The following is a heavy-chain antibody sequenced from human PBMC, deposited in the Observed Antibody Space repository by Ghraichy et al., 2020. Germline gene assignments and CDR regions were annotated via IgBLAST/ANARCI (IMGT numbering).Heavy chain of an antibody. CDR1: GGSISSSY. CDR3: ARVGAGYGDYFFFDY. J-gene: IGHJ4*02. V-gene: IGHV4-59*01. D-gene: IGHD4-17*01. Sequence: SETLSLTCTVSGGSISSSYWSWIRQPPGKGLEWIGYIYYSGSTNYNPSLKSRVTISVDTSKNQFSLKLSSVTAADTAVYYCARVGAGYGDYFFFDYWGQGTLVTVSS. CDR2: IYYSGST.